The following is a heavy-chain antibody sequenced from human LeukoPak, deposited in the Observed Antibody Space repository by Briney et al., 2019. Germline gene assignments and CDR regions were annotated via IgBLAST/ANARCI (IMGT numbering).Heavy chain of an antibody. CDR1: GGSISSGGYY. CDR3: ARTHDYGDYLVY. Sequence: PSQTLSLTCTVSGGSISSGGYYWSWIRQHPGKGLEWIGYIYYSGSTYYNPSLKSRVIISVDTSKNQFSLKLSSVTAADTAVYYCARTHDYGDYLVYWGQGTLVTVSS. CDR2: IYYSGST. V-gene: IGHV4-31*03. J-gene: IGHJ4*02. D-gene: IGHD4-17*01.